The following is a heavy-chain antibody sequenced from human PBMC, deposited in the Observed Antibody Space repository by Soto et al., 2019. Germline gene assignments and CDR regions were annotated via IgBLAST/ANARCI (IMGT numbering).Heavy chain of an antibody. D-gene: IGHD6-19*01. V-gene: IGHV4-34*01. CDR1: GGSFSGYY. CDR3: ARGPPFGAVAGSPYYFDY. Sequence: SETLSLTCAVYGGSFSGYYWSWIRQPPGKGLEWIGEINHSGSTNYNPSLKSRVTISVDTSKNQFSLKLSSVTAADTAVYYCARGPPFGAVAGSPYYFDYWGQGTLVTVSS. J-gene: IGHJ4*02. CDR2: INHSGST.